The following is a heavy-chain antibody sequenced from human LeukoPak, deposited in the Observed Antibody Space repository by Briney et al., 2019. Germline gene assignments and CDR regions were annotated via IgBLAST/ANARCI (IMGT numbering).Heavy chain of an antibody. D-gene: IGHD2-15*01. CDR1: GFTFSSYT. J-gene: IGHJ4*02. CDR3: ARESNRSVVVVAATLYYFDY. CDR2: ITISSSYI. V-gene: IGHV3-21*01. Sequence: GGSLRLSCAASGFTFSSYTMNWVRQAPGQGLEWVLSITISSSYIYYADSLKGRFTISRDNAKISLYLQMNSLTAEDTAVYYCARESNRSVVVVAATLYYFDYWGQGNLVTVSS.